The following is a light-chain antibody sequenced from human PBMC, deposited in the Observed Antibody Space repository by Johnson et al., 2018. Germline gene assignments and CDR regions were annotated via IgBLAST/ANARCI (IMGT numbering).Light chain of an antibody. V-gene: IGLV1-51*02. CDR1: SSNIGNNY. CDR2: ENN. CDR3: GTWDSSLSACNV. J-gene: IGLJ1*01. Sequence: QSVLTQPPSVSAAPGQKVTISCSGSSSNIGNNYVSWYQQLPGTAPKLLIYENNTRPSGIPDRFPGPKSGPSATLAITGLPPGDEAAYYCGTWDSSLSACNVFGTGTKVTVL.